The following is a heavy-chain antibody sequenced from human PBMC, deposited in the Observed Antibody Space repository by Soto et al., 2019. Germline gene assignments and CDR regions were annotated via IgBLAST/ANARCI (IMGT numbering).Heavy chain of an antibody. CDR2: TYSGGST. CDR1: GFVVCETY. V-gene: IGHV3-53*01. Sequence: EVQVVESGGGLIQPGGSLRLSCAASGFVVCETYMSWVRQAPGRGLQWVSFTYSGGSTYYADSVKGRFTISRDSSRNTLYLQMNSLRVEDTAVYYCARDCGGGSCYPALGAWGQGTLVTVSS. D-gene: IGHD2-15*01. J-gene: IGHJ5*02. CDR3: ARDCGGGSCYPALGA.